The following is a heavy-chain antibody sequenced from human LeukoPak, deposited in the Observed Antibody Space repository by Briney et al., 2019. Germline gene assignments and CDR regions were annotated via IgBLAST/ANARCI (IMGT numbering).Heavy chain of an antibody. D-gene: IGHD3-9*01. CDR3: ARSYYDILTGQPSNAFDI. CDR1: GFSFTYAW. Sequence: GGSLRLSCAASGFSFTYAWMNWVRQAPGKGLEWVAVIWYDGSNKYYADSVKGRFTISRDNSKNTLYLQMNSLRAEDTAVYYCARSYYDILTGQPSNAFDIWGQGTMVTVSS. CDR2: IWYDGSNK. V-gene: IGHV3-33*08. J-gene: IGHJ3*02.